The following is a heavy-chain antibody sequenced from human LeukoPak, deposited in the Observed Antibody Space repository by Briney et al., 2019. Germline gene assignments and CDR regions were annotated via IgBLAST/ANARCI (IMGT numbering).Heavy chain of an antibody. V-gene: IGHV3-30*02. CDR1: GFTFSSYG. CDR3: AKAGSSSWDAFDY. J-gene: IGHJ4*02. CDR2: IRDDGSNK. D-gene: IGHD6-13*01. Sequence: GGSLRLSCAASGFTFSSYGMHWVRQAPGKGLEWVTFIRDDGSNKYYADSVKGRFTISRDNSKNTLYLQMNSLRAEDTAVYYCAKAGSSSWDAFDYWGQGTLVTVSS.